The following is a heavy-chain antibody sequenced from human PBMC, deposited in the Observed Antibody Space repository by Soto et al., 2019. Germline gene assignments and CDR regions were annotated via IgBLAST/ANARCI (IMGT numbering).Heavy chain of an antibody. CDR2: IYWGDDK. D-gene: IGHD2-2*01. Sequence: QITVKESSPTLVKPTQTLTLTCTFSGFSLSNIGAGVGWIRQPPGNALEWLALIYWGDDKRYNSSLKTRLTITKDTSKNQVVLTVANMDPADTGTYSCAYIPYANGWHIIEYWGQGTRVTVSS. V-gene: IGHV2-5*02. CDR1: GFSLSNIGAG. J-gene: IGHJ4*02. CDR3: AYIPYANGWHIIEY.